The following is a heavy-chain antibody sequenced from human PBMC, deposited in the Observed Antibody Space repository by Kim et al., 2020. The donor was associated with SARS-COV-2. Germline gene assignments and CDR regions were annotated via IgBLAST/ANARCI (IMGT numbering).Heavy chain of an antibody. V-gene: IGHV3-64D*09. CDR2: ISSNGGST. CDR1: GFTFSSYI. J-gene: IGHJ1*01. CDR3: VTSGCGSTNCYGDW. Sequence: GGSLRLSCSASGFTFSSYIMFWVRQAPGKGPEYVSAISSNGGSTYYAYSVKGRFTISIDNSKNKLYLQMSSLRAEDTAVYYCVTSGCGSTNCYGDWWGQG. D-gene: IGHD2-2*01.